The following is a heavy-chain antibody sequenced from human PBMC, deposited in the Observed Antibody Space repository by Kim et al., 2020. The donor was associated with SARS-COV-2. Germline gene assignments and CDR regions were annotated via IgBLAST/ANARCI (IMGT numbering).Heavy chain of an antibody. J-gene: IGHJ5*02. D-gene: IGHD3-22*01. CDR1: GASISSSSC. Sequence: SETLSLTCVVSGASISSSSCWSWVRQPPGKGLEWIGEVDHSGTTSYNVSLKSRVTISVDKSKNQFSLRLNSVSAADTAVYYCARGVSSAWTLRAWFDPWGQGTLVIVSP. CDR3: ARGVSSAWTLRAWFDP. CDR2: VDHSGTT. V-gene: IGHV4-4*02.